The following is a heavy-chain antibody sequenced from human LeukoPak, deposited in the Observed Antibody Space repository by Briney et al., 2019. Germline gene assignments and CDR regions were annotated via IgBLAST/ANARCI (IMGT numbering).Heavy chain of an antibody. CDR2: ISYDGSNK. V-gene: IGHV3-30*04. J-gene: IGHJ6*03. Sequence: GGSLRLSCAASGFTFSSYAMHWVRQAPGKGLEWVAVISYDGSNKYYADSVKGRFTISRDNSKNTLYLQMNSLRAEDTAVYYCARPIHYYDSSGYYYYYYYYIDVWGKGTTVTVSS. CDR1: GFTFSSYA. CDR3: ARPIHYYDSSGYYYYYYYYIDV. D-gene: IGHD3-22*01.